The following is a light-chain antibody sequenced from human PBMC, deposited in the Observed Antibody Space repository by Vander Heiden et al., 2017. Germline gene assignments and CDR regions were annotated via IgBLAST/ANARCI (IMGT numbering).Light chain of an antibody. Sequence: DIQMTQSPSSLAASVGDRVTIACRASQNVITYLAWYQQTPGKAPKLLISGASTLQSGVPSRFSGSGSESDFTLTITRVQPEDFATYFCQLTDNSPLTFGGGTKVEIK. CDR1: QNVITY. J-gene: IGKJ4*01. V-gene: IGKV1-39*01. CDR3: QLTDNSPLT. CDR2: GAS.